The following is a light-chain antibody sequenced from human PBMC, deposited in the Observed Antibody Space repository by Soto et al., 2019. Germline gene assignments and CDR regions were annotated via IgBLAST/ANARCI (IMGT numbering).Light chain of an antibody. CDR1: SSDVGGYNY. CDR2: GVS. Sequence: QSALTQPASVSGSPGQSITISCTGTSSDVGGYNYVPWYQHHPDKAPKLIIFGVSNRPAGISNRFSGSKSGNMASLTISGLQAEVEADYYCSSYTRRSNIVFGTGTKVTVL. V-gene: IGLV2-14*01. CDR3: SSYTRRSNIV. J-gene: IGLJ1*01.